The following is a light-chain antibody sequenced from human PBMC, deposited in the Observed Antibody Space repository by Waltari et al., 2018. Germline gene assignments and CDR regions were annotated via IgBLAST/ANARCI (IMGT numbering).Light chain of an antibody. CDR2: ADD. CDR3: AAWDDSLSGRV. J-gene: IGLJ3*02. Sequence: QSVLTQTPSVSEAPRQRVTISCSGSRSNIGNNAVNWYQQVPGKAPKLLVFADDLLPSGVSDRFSGSKSGTSASLAISGLRSEDEGVDFCAAWDDSLSGRVFGGGTKVTVL. V-gene: IGLV1-36*01. CDR1: RSNIGNNA.